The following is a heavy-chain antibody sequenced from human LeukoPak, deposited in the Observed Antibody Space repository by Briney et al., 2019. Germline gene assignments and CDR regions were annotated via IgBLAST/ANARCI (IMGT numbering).Heavy chain of an antibody. CDR2: ISSSSSYI. Sequence: GGSLRLSCAASGFTFSSYSMNWVRQAPGRGLEWVSSISSSSSYIYYADSVKGRFTISRDNAKNSLYLRMNGLRAEDTAVYYCARNGGSSYDFDYWGQGTLVTVSS. J-gene: IGHJ4*02. CDR1: GFTFSSYS. V-gene: IGHV3-21*01. CDR3: ARNGGSSYDFDY. D-gene: IGHD6-6*01.